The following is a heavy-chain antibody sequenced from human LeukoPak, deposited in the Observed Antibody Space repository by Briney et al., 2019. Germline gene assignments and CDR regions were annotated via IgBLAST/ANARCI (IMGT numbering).Heavy chain of an antibody. CDR2: IYYSGSP. CDR1: GGSISSNNYY. CDR3: ATWRTAKTGFDY. D-gene: IGHD1-1*01. Sequence: SETLSLTCTVSGGSISSNNYYWGWIRQPPGKGLEWIGSIYYSGSPYYNPSLKSRVTISVDTSKNQFSLRLRSVTAADTAVYYCATWRTAKTGFDYWGQGTLVTVPS. J-gene: IGHJ4*02. V-gene: IGHV4-39*01.